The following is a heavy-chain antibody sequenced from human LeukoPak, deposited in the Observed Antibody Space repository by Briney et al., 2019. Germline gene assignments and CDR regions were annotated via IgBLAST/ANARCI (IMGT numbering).Heavy chain of an antibody. V-gene: IGHV3-30*18. CDR2: ISYDGSNK. J-gene: IGHJ3*02. CDR1: RFTFSTYG. CDR3: AKDLSPLVWFVSGSDAFDI. Sequence: PGGSLRLSCAASRFTFSTYGMYWVRQAPGKGLEWVAVISYDGSNKYYADSVEGRFTISRDNSKNTLYLQMNSLRVEDTAVYYCAKDLSPLVWFVSGSDAFDIWGQGTMVTVSS. D-gene: IGHD3-10*01.